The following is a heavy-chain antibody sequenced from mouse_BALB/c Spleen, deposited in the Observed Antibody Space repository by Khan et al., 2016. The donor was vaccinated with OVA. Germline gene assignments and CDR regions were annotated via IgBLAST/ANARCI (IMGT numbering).Heavy chain of an antibody. V-gene: IGHV1-7*01. CDR1: GYTFSTYW. CDR3: TKDRMDY. CDR2: INPTSGYT. J-gene: IGHJ2*01. Sequence: VQLQESGAALTKPGASVKMSCKASGYTFSTYWMHWVQQSPGQGLEWIGYINPTSGYTDYNEKFTEQATFSADKSSSTSYMQLSHLTTEDSAVYYCTKDRMDYWGQGTTLTVSS.